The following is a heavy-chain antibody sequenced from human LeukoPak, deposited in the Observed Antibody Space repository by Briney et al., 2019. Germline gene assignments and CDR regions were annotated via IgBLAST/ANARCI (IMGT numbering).Heavy chain of an antibody. CDR3: ARDQKWELTDY. J-gene: IGHJ4*02. V-gene: IGHV3-21*01. Sequence: GGSLRLSCAASGFTFSSYSMNWVRQAPGKGLEWVSSISSSSSYIYYADSVRGRFTISRDNAKNSLYLQMNSLRAEDTAVYYCARDQKWELTDYWGQRTLVTVSA. D-gene: IGHD1-26*01. CDR1: GFTFSSYS. CDR2: ISSSSSYI.